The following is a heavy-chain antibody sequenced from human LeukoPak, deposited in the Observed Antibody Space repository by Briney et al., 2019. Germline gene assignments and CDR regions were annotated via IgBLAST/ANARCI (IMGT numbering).Heavy chain of an antibody. CDR2: IYTSGST. J-gene: IGHJ3*02. D-gene: IGHD3-3*01. Sequence: SETLSLTCTVSGGSISSYYWSWIRQPAGKGLEWIGRIYTSGSTNYNPSLKSRVTMSVDTSKNQFSLKLSSVTAADTAVYYCVAGYDFWSGYHAFDIWGQGTMVTVSS. CDR1: GGSISSYY. CDR3: VAGYDFWSGYHAFDI. V-gene: IGHV4-4*07.